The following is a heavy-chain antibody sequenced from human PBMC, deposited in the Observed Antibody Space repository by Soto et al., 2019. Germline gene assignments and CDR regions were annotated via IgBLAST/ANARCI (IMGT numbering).Heavy chain of an antibody. J-gene: IGHJ6*02. CDR2: ISSSSSYI. CDR1: GFTFSSYS. CDR3: ATFTAMVTSDLYYYGMDV. Sequence: GGSLRLSCAASGFTFSSYSMNWVRQAPGKGLEWVSSISSSSSYIYYADSVKGRFTISRDNAKNSLYLQMNSLRAEDTAVYYCATFTAMVTSDLYYYGMDVWGQGTTVTVSS. V-gene: IGHV3-21*01. D-gene: IGHD5-18*01.